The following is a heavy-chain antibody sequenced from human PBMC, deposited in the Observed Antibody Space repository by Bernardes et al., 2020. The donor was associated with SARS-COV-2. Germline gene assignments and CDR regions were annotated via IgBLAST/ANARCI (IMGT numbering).Heavy chain of an antibody. CDR1: GFTFDDYA. V-gene: IGHV3-9*01. CDR2: ISWNSGSI. CDR3: AKDSIAAAGTDY. J-gene: IGHJ4*02. Sequence: GGSLRLSCAASGFTFDDYAMHWVRQAPGKGLEWVSGISWNSGSIGYADSVKGRFTISRDNAKNSLYLQMNSLRAEDTALYYCAKDSIAAAGTDYWGQGTLVTVSS. D-gene: IGHD6-13*01.